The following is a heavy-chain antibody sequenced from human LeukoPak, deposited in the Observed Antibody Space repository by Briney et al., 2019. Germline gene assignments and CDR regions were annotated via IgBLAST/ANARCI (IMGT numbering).Heavy chain of an antibody. CDR3: AKDVMSSLEGYYYYGMDV. Sequence: PGGSLRLSCAASGFTFSSYAMSWVRQAPGKGLEWVSAISGSGGSTYYADSVKGRFTISRDNSKNTLYLQMNSLRAEDTAVYYCAKDVMSSLEGYYYYGMDVWGQGTTVTVSS. D-gene: IGHD6-19*01. CDR2: ISGSGGST. V-gene: IGHV3-23*01. J-gene: IGHJ6*02. CDR1: GFTFSSYA.